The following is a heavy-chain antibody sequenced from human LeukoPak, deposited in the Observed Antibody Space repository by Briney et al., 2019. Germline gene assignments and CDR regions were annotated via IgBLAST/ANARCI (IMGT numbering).Heavy chain of an antibody. Sequence: GASVKVSCKASGYTFTSYGISWVRQAPGQGLEWMGWISAYNGNTNYAQKLQGRVTMTTDTSTSTAYMELRSLRSDDTAVYYCARDFYYYGSGSYLFDYWGHGTLVTVSS. CDR1: GYTFTSYG. J-gene: IGHJ4*01. D-gene: IGHD3-10*01. V-gene: IGHV1-18*01. CDR2: ISAYNGNT. CDR3: ARDFYYYGSGSYLFDY.